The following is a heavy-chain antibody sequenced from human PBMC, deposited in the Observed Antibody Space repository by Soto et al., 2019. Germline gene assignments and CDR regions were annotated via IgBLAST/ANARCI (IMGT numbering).Heavy chain of an antibody. CDR3: ARGGRIVDTGIGYYYYHAMDV. D-gene: IGHD5-18*01. J-gene: IGHJ6*02. V-gene: IGHV1-46*01. CDR1: GYTFTSYY. Sequence: GASLKVSCKASGYTFTSYYIHWVRQDPGQGLEWKGIFNPTGDTASYAQKLQGRVTMTRDTSTGTAYMELGSLRSEDTAVYYCARGGRIVDTGIGYYYYHAMDVWGQGTTVTVSS. CDR2: FNPTGDTA.